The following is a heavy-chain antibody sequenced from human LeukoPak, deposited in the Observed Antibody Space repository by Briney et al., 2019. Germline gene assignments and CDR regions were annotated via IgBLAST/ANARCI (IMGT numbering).Heavy chain of an antibody. V-gene: IGHV4-34*01. CDR2: INHSGST. J-gene: IGHJ4*02. CDR3: ARGGSSYDFWSGYRYYFDY. D-gene: IGHD3-3*01. CDR1: GGSFSGYY. Sequence: PSETLSLTCAVYGGSFSGYYWSWIRQPPGKGLEWIGEINHSGSTNYNPSLKSRVTISVDTSKNQFSLKLSSVTAADTAVYYCARGGSSYDFWSGYRYYFDYWGQGTLVTVSS.